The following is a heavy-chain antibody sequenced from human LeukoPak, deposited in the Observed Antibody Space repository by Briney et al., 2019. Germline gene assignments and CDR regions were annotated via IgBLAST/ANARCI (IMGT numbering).Heavy chain of an antibody. CDR3: ARVASSGWASFDY. V-gene: IGHV4-39*07. D-gene: IGHD6-19*01. Sequence: PSETLSLTCTVSGGSIRSSYYYWGWIRQPPGKGLEWIGSIYDSGSTYYNPSLKSRVTISVDKSKNQFFLKLSSVTAADTAVYYCARVASSGWASFDYWGQGTLVTVSS. J-gene: IGHJ4*02. CDR2: IYDSGST. CDR1: GGSIRSSYYY.